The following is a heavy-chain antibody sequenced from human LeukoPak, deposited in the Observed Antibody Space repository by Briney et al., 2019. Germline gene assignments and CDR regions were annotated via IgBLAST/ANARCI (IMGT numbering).Heavy chain of an antibody. V-gene: IGHV3-21*01. CDR1: GFTFRSSN. CDR2: ISSSSSYF. CDR3: ARYQGTYRDL. J-gene: IGHJ5*02. Sequence: GGSLRLSCAASGFTFRSSNLNWVRQAPGKGLEWVSSISSSSSYFFYADSVKGRFTISRDNAKNLLYLQMNSLRVEDTAVYYCARYQGTYRDLWGQGTLVTVSS. D-gene: IGHD3-10*01.